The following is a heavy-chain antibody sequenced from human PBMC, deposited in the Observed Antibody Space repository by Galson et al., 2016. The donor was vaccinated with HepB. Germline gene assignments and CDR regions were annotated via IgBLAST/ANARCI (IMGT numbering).Heavy chain of an antibody. CDR1: GFVFNYYG. D-gene: IGHD1-26*01. CDR2: MSSDGSEK. V-gene: IGHV3-33*01. Sequence: SLRLSCAASGFVFNYYGMHWVRQAPGKGLEWVALMSSDGSEKYYADSVKGRFTVSRDNSKNTFVLQMNSVRAEDTAMYYCARGQGKGGSYFGSAYWGQGTLVTVSS. CDR3: ARGQGKGGSYFGSAY. J-gene: IGHJ4*02.